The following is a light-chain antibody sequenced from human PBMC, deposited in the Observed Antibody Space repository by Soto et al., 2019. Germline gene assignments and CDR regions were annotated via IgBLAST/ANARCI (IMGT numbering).Light chain of an antibody. CDR3: LLCDSGGRRV. CDR2: DTS. CDR1: TGAVANNHY. J-gene: IGLJ2*01. Sequence: QAVVTQEPSLTVSPGGTVTLTCGSSTGAVANNHYPYWFQQKPGLAPRTLIYDTSTKHSWTPARFSGSLLGGKAALTLSGAQPEDEAEYYFLLCDSGGRRVFCGGTKVTVL. V-gene: IGLV7-46*01.